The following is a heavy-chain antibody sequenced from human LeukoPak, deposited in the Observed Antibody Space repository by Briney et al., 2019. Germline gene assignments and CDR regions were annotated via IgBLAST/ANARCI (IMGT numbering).Heavy chain of an antibody. Sequence: GGSLRLSCAASGFTFSNYGMSWVRQAPGKGLEWVSAISDDGRSTYYADSVKGRFTISKDNSKKTPSLQMNNLRAEDTAVYYCAKRVPYSSSSVYFDYWGQGTLVTVSS. D-gene: IGHD6-6*01. V-gene: IGHV3-23*01. CDR3: AKRVPYSSSSVYFDY. CDR2: ISDDGRST. J-gene: IGHJ4*02. CDR1: GFTFSNYG.